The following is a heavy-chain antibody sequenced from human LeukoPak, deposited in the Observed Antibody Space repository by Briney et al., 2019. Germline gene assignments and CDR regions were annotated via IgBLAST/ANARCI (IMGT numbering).Heavy chain of an antibody. CDR1: GFTFSSYS. CDR3: ARAGYSSDYDILTGYYGGLNFDY. J-gene: IGHJ4*02. D-gene: IGHD3-9*01. V-gene: IGHV3-21*01. Sequence: GGSLRLSCAASGFTFSSYSMNWVRQAPGKGLEWVSSISSSSSYIYYADSVKGRFTISRDNAKNSLYLQMNSLRAEDTAVYYCARAGYSSDYDILTGYYGGLNFDYWGQGTLVTVSS. CDR2: ISSSSSYI.